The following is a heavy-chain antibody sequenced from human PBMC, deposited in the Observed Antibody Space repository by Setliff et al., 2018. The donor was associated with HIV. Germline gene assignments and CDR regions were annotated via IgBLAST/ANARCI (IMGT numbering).Heavy chain of an antibody. CDR3: ARGPTTSWYYFDY. V-gene: IGHV4-4*07. Sequence: PSETLSLTCTVSGGSISSYYWSWTRQPAGKGLEWIGRIYTSVNTNYNPSLKSRVTMSLDTSKNQFSLKLSSVTAADTAVYYCARGPTTSWYYFDYWGQGTLVTVSS. CDR2: IYTSVNT. D-gene: IGHD2-2*01. CDR1: GGSISSYY. J-gene: IGHJ4*02.